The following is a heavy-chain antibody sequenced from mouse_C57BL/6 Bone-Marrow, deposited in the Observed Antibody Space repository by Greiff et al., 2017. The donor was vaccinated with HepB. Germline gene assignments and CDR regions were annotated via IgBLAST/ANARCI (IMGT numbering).Heavy chain of an antibody. J-gene: IGHJ3*01. CDR3: ASDGYYPAWFAY. CDR2: IDPSDSYT. Sequence: VQLQQPGAELVMPGASVKLSCKASGYTFTSYWMHWVKQRPGQGLEWIGEIDPSDSYTNYNQKFKGKSTLTVDKSSSTAYMQLSSLTSEDSAVYYCASDGYYPAWFAYWGQGTLVTVSA. CDR1: GYTFTSYW. V-gene: IGHV1-69*01. D-gene: IGHD2-3*01.